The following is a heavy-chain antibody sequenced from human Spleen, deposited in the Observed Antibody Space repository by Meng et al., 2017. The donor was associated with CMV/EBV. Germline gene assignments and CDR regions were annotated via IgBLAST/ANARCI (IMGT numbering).Heavy chain of an antibody. V-gene: IGHV4-34*01. D-gene: IGHD5/OR15-5a*01. Sequence: LTCGVDVGSFSSDYWSWIRQAPGKGLEWIGEINHSGSTNHNPSLKRRLTMSIDTSKNQFSLKLSSVTAADTAMYYCARVYDPYWYFDLWGRGTLVTVSS. CDR3: ARVYDPYWYFDL. CDR2: INHSGST. J-gene: IGHJ2*01. CDR1: VGSFSSDY.